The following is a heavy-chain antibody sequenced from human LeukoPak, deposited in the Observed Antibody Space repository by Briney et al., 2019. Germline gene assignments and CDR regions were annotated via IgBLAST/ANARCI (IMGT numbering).Heavy chain of an antibody. Sequence: GGSLRLSCAASGFTFSSYSMNWIRQAPGKGLVWVSRINTDGSITNYADSVKGRFSISRDNAKNTLYLQMSSLRAEDTAVYYCARDRGPRTGFMVREAYDYWGQGTLVTVSS. CDR3: ARDRGPRTGFMVREAYDY. J-gene: IGHJ4*02. CDR1: GFTFSSYS. V-gene: IGHV3-74*01. D-gene: IGHD3-10*01. CDR2: INTDGSIT.